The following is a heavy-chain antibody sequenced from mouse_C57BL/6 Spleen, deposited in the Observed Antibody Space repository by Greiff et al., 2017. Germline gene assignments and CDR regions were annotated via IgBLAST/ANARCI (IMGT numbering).Heavy chain of an antibody. CDR2: INPSDGGT. CDR3: ARWGYSSSSDY. D-gene: IGHD1-1*01. J-gene: IGHJ2*01. V-gene: IGHV1-53*01. CDR1: GYTFTSYW. Sequence: QVQLQQPGAELVKPGASVKLSCKASGYTFTSYWMHWVKQRPGQGLEWIGNINPSDGGTNYNEKFKGKATLTVDKSSSTAYMQLSRLTSEDSAVYCGARWGYSSSSDYGGQGTTLTVSS.